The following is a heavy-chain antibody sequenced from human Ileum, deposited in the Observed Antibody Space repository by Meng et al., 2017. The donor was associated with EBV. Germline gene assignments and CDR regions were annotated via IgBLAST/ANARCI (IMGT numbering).Heavy chain of an antibody. V-gene: IGHV4-4*02. CDR3: ARDPTGGEDHQRV. J-gene: IGHJ4*02. Sequence: VVLQGSGPGLVKPSGTRALTCAVSGGSNSRSNWWSWVRQPPGKGLEWIGKIYHSGITIYNPSLKSRVTMSVDNSKNQFSLKLNSMTAADTAVYYCARDPTGGEDHQRVWGQGTLVTVSS. CDR2: IYHSGIT. D-gene: IGHD1-14*01. CDR1: GGSNSRSNW.